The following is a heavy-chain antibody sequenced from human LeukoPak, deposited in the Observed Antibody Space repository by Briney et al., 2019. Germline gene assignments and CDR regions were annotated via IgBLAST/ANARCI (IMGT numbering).Heavy chain of an antibody. V-gene: IGHV4-59*01. D-gene: IGHD5-18*01. CDR1: GGSISSYY. CDR3: ARGRTAMVDY. Sequence: SETLSLTCTVSGGSISSYYWRWIRQPPGKGLEWVGYIYYSGSTNYNPSLKSRVTLSVDTSKNQCSLKLSSVTAADTAVYYWARGRTAMVDYWGQRTLVTVSS. J-gene: IGHJ4*02. CDR2: IYYSGST.